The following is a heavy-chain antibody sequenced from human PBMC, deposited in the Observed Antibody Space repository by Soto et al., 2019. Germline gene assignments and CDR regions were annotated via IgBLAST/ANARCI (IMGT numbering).Heavy chain of an antibody. V-gene: IGHV3-11*01. J-gene: IGHJ4*02. CDR1: GFTFSDYY. CDR2: ISSSGSTI. D-gene: IGHD2-2*02. Sequence: QVQLVESGGGLVKPGGSLRLSCAASGFTFSDYYMSWIRQAPGKGLEWGSYISSSGSTIYYADSVKGRFTISRDNAKNSLYLQMNSLRAEDTAVYYCARAVGYCSSTSCYTQYYFDYWGQGTLVTVSS. CDR3: ARAVGYCSSTSCYTQYYFDY.